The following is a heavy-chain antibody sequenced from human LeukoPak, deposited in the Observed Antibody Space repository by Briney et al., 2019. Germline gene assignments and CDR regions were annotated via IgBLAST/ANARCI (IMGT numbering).Heavy chain of an antibody. CDR2: IYHSGTT. D-gene: IGHD5-12*01. Sequence: TLSLTCAVSVGSLSSGVYSWGWVRQPPGEGLEWVGYIYHSGTTYYNPSLQSRVTISLDRSKNQFSLKLSSMTAADTAVYYCASGNTGYDRDAFDIWGQGTMVTASS. CDR1: VGSLSSGVYS. V-gene: IGHV4-30-2*01. CDR3: ASGNTGYDRDAFDI. J-gene: IGHJ3*02.